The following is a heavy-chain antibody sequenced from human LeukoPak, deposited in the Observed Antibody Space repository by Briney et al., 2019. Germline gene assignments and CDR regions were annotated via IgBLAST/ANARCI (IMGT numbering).Heavy chain of an antibody. J-gene: IGHJ6*03. CDR3: ARGLGVPWGYYMDV. V-gene: IGHV1-8*03. D-gene: IGHD3-10*01. CDR1: GYTFTSYG. Sequence: GASVKVSCKASGYTFTSYGISWVRQAPGQGLEWMGWMNPNSGNTGYAQKFQGRVTITRNTSISTAYMELSSLRSEDTAVYYCARGLGVPWGYYMDVWGKGTTVTVSS. CDR2: MNPNSGNT.